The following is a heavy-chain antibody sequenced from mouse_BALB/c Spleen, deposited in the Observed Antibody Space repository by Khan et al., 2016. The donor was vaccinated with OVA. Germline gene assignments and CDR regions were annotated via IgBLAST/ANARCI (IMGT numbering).Heavy chain of an antibody. Sequence: EVQLQQSGPDLVKPGASVKMSCKASGYSFTGYYMNWVKPSHGKSLECIGRVNPNTGNTNYNQKFRGKAILIVDTSSSTAYMELRSLTSEDSAVYYCARGYDFFAYWGQGTLVTVSA. J-gene: IGHJ3*01. CDR1: GYSFTGYY. CDR2: VNPNTGNT. CDR3: ARGYDFFAY. V-gene: IGHV1-26*01. D-gene: IGHD2-14*01.